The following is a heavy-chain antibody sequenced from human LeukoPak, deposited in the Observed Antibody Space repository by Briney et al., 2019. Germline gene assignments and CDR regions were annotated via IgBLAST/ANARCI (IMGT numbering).Heavy chain of an antibody. D-gene: IGHD3-3*01. V-gene: IGHV4-31*03. CDR1: GGSISSGGYY. CDR3: ARDTIFGVVRHAFDI. CDR2: IYYSGST. J-gene: IGHJ3*02. Sequence: SETLSLTCTVSGGSISSGGYYWSWIRQHPGKGLEWIGYIYYSGSTYYNPSLKSRVTISVDTSKNQFSLKLSSVTAADTAVCYCARDTIFGVVRHAFDIWGQGTMVTVSS.